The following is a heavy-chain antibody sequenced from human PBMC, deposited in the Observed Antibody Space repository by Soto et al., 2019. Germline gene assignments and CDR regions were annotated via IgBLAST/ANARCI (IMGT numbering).Heavy chain of an antibody. D-gene: IGHD5-12*01. CDR2: IYYSGST. CDR1: GGSISSYY. Sequence: SETLSLTCTVSGGSISSYYWSWRRQPPGKGLEWIGYIYYSGSTNYHTSLKSRVTIAVDTSKNQFSLKLSSVTAADAAVYYCARGSGYSGYDPYYYGMDVWGQGTTVTVSS. CDR3: ARGSGYSGYDPYYYGMDV. J-gene: IGHJ6*02. V-gene: IGHV4-59*01.